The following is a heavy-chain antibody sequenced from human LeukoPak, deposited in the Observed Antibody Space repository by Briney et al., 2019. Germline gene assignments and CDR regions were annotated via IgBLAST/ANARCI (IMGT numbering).Heavy chain of an antibody. CDR1: GFTFDDYT. Sequence: PGGSLRLSCAASGFTFDDYTMHWVRQAPGKGLEWVSGISWNSGSIGYADSVKGRFTISRDNAKNTLYLQMNRLTVEDTAVYYCGRGMRDYYGLDYWGQGFLVTVSS. D-gene: IGHD3-10*01. CDR3: GRGMRDYYGLDY. CDR2: ISWNSGSI. J-gene: IGHJ4*02. V-gene: IGHV3-9*01.